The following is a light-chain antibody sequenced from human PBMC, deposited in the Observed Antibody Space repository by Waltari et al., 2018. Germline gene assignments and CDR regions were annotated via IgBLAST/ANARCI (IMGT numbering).Light chain of an antibody. CDR2: GAS. J-gene: IGKJ1*01. CDR3: QHYVRLPVS. V-gene: IGKV3-20*01. CDR1: QSVSRS. Sequence: EIVLTQSPGTLSLSPGERANLSCRASQSVSRSLAWYQQKPGQAPGLVIYGASSRATSVPYRFSGSGSGTDCSHTSSKLEPEYFAVYYCQHYVRLPVSFGQGTKVEIK.